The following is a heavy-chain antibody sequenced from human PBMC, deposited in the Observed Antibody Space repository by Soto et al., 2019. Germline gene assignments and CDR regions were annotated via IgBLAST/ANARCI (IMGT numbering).Heavy chain of an antibody. Sequence: GGSLRLSCAASGFTFSSYAMSWVRQAPGKGLEWVSAISGSGGSTYYADSVKGRFTISRDNSKNTLYLQMNSLRAEDTAVYYCAKIVGGSSWYFGSITGTTPVGYWGQGTLVTVSS. D-gene: IGHD1-20*01. CDR3: AKIVGGSSWYFGSITGTTPVGY. J-gene: IGHJ4*02. CDR2: ISGSGGST. V-gene: IGHV3-23*01. CDR1: GFTFSSYA.